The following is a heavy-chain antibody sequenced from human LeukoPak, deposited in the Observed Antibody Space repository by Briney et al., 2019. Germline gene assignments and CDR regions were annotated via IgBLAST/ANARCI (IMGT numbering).Heavy chain of an antibody. V-gene: IGHV4-59*01. CDR1: GGSISSYY. D-gene: IGHD5-12*01. Sequence: SETLSLTCTVSGGSISSYYWSWIRQPPGKGLEWIGYIYYSGSTNYNPSLKSRVTISVDTSKNQFSLKLSSVTAADTAAYYCARGLEATSLDYWGQGTLVTVSS. CDR2: IYYSGST. CDR3: ARGLEATSLDY. J-gene: IGHJ4*02.